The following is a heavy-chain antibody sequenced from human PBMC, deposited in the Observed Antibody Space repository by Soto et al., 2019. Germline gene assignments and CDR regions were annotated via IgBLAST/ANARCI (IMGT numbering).Heavy chain of an antibody. CDR2: ISTKGNT. Sequence: EVQMVESGGGLVQPGGSLRLSCAASGFTVSSTYMSWVRQAPGKGLEWVSVISTKGNTYYADSVKGRFTISRDNSMNTLYLQMNSLTVEDTAFYYCAGARIRGVSDYWGQGTLVTVSS. J-gene: IGHJ4*02. CDR1: GFTVSSTY. CDR3: AGARIRGVSDY. D-gene: IGHD3-10*01. V-gene: IGHV3-66*01.